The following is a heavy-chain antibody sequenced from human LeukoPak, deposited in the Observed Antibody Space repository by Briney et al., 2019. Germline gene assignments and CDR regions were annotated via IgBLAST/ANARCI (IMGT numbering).Heavy chain of an antibody. CDR2: IYTSGST. J-gene: IGHJ4*02. Sequence: SETLSLTCTVSGGSISSYYWSWIRQPAGKGLEWIGRIYTSGSTNYNPSLKSRVTISIDTSKNQLSLKLTSVTAADTAVYYCARDFRDWGQGTLVTVSS. CDR3: ARDFRD. CDR1: GGSISSYY. D-gene: IGHD3-10*01. V-gene: IGHV4-4*07.